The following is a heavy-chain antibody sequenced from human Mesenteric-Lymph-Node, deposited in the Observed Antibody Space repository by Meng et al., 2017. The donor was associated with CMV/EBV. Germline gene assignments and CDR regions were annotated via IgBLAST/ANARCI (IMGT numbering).Heavy chain of an antibody. CDR2: IRYDGSNK. CDR3: ARARSMIAAAEGY. CDR1: GFTFSSYG. Sequence: GESLKISCAASGFTFSSYGMHWVRQAPGKGLEWVAFIRYDGSNKYYADSVKGRFTISRDNAKNSLYLQMNSLRAEDTALYYCARARSMIAAAEGYWGQGTLVTVSS. V-gene: IGHV3-30*02. D-gene: IGHD6-13*01. J-gene: IGHJ4*02.